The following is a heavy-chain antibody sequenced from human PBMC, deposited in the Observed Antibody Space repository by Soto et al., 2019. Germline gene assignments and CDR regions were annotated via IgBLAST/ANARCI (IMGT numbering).Heavy chain of an antibody. CDR2: IYYNGNI. Sequence: QVQLQESGPGLVKPLETLSLTCTVSGGSITSYYWSWVRQPPGKGLEWIGYIYYNGNINYNPSLKSRLTISLDTSKNQFSLRLSSETAADTAVYYCPTARVYFGSEYWGQGTLVTVSS. D-gene: IGHD3-10*01. CDR1: GGSITSYY. V-gene: IGHV4-59*01. CDR3: PTARVYFGSEY. J-gene: IGHJ4*02.